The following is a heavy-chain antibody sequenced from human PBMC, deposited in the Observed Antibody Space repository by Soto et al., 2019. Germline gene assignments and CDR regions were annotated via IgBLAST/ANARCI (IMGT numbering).Heavy chain of an antibody. CDR3: VKGTGCSSTSCYEDYHYGMDV. Sequence: GGSLRLSCSASGFTFSSYAMHWVRQAPGKGLEYVSAISSNGGSTYYADSVKGRFTISRDNSKNTLYLQMSSLRAEDTAVYYCVKGTGCSSTSCYEDYHYGMDVWGQGTTVTVSS. D-gene: IGHD2-2*01. CDR1: GFTFSSYA. J-gene: IGHJ6*02. V-gene: IGHV3-64D*08. CDR2: ISSNGGST.